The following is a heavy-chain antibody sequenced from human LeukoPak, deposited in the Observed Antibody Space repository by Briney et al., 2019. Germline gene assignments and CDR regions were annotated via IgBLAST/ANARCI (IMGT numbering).Heavy chain of an antibody. D-gene: IGHD3-10*01. Sequence: SETLSLTCTVSGGSISSSSYYWGWIRQPPGKGLEWIGSIYYSGSTYYNPSLKSRVTISVDTSKNQFSLKLSSVTAADTAVYYCARLATMVRGVQNWGQGTLVTVSS. CDR3: ARLATMVRGVQN. V-gene: IGHV4-39*07. CDR2: IYYSGST. CDR1: GGSISSSSYY. J-gene: IGHJ4*02.